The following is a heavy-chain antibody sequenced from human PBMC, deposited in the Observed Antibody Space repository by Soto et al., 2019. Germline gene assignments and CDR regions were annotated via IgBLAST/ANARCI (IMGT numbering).Heavy chain of an antibody. CDR2: INPYDGNT. CDR3: ARDPAYGDYDY. CDR1: GYTFTSYY. V-gene: IGHV1-46*01. J-gene: IGHJ4*02. D-gene: IGHD4-17*01. Sequence: ASVKVSCKASGYTFTSYYMHWVRQAPGQGLEGMGIINPYDGNTSYAQKFQGRVTMTTDTSTSTAYMELRSLRSDDTAVYYCARDPAYGDYDYWGQGTLVTVS.